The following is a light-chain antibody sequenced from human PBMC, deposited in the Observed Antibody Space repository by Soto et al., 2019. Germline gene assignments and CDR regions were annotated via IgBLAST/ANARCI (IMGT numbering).Light chain of an antibody. CDR3: PKYNRAPLT. V-gene: IGKV1-27*01. J-gene: IGKJ4*01. Sequence: DIQMTQSPSSLSASVGDRVTITCRASQGISNNLAWYQQKPGKVPKLLICAASTLQSGVPSRFSRSGSGTDFTLTISSLQTDDVATYYWPKYNRAPLTFGGGTKVEIK. CDR1: QGISNN. CDR2: AAS.